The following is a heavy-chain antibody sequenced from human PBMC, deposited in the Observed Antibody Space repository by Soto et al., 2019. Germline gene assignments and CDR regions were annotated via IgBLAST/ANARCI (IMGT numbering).Heavy chain of an antibody. J-gene: IGHJ4*02. CDR3: ARGKFEYYDFWSGYHPHDY. CDR1: GYTFTSYD. CDR2: MNPNSGNT. D-gene: IGHD3-3*01. V-gene: IGHV1-8*01. Sequence: QVQLVQSGAEVKKPGASVKVSCKASGYTFTSYDINWVRQATGQGLEWMGWMNPNSGNTGYAQKFQGRVTMTRNTSISTAYMELSSLRSEDTAVYYCARGKFEYYDFWSGYHPHDYWGQGTLVTVSS.